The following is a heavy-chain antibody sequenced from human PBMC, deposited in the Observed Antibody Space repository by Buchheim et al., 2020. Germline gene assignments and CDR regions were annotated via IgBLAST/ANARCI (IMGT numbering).Heavy chain of an antibody. V-gene: IGHV4-31*03. J-gene: IGHJ5*02. D-gene: IGHD6-19*01. CDR2: IYYSGST. CDR3: ARGGTGQWLVVANWFDP. CDR1: GGSISSGGYY. Sequence: QVQLQESGPGLVKPSQTLSLTCTASGGSISSGGYYWSWIRQHPGKGLEWIGYIYYSGSTYYNPSLKSRVTISVDTSKNQFSLKLSSVTAADTAVYYCARGGTGQWLVVANWFDPWGQGTL.